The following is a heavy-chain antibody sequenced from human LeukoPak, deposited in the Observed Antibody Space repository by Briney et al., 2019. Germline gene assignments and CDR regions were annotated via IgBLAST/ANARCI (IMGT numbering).Heavy chain of an antibody. D-gene: IGHD1-14*01. J-gene: IGHJ6*03. Sequence: GGSLRLSCAASGFTFSSYAMHWVRQAPGKGLEWVAVISYDGSDTYYADSVRGRFIISRDNSKNTLYLQLNSLRVEDTAIYFCAKDRGTTGLAPPSMDVWGKGTTVTISS. V-gene: IGHV3-30*18. CDR2: ISYDGSDT. CDR3: AKDRGTTGLAPPSMDV. CDR1: GFTFSSYA.